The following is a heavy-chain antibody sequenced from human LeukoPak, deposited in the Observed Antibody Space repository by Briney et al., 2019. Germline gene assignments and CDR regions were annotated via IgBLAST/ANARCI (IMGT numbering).Heavy chain of an antibody. V-gene: IGHV4-39*01. CDR3: ARGTVTGTQFDY. D-gene: IGHD6-19*01. J-gene: IGHJ4*02. CDR1: GGSISSNSYY. CDR2: CYYTGNT. Sequence: SETLSLTCTVSGGSISSNSYYWGWSRQPPGKGLEWIGSCYYTGNTYYNPSLKSRVTISVATSKNQFSLKLSSVTAADTAVYYCARGTVTGTQFDYWGQGTLVNVSS.